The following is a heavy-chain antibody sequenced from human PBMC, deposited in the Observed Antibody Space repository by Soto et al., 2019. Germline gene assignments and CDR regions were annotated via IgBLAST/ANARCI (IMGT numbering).Heavy chain of an antibody. CDR1: GFSLSTSGVG. V-gene: IGHV2-5*02. CDR2: IYWDDDK. D-gene: IGHD3-22*01. J-gene: IGHJ5*02. CDR3: AHTLFGIYASSANWFDP. Sequence: QITLKESGPTLVKPTQTLTLTCTFSGFSLSTSGVGVGWIRQPPGKALEWLALIYWDDDKRYSPSLKSRLTITKDTSKHQVVLTMTNMDPVDTATYYCAHTLFGIYASSANWFDPGGQGTLVTVSS.